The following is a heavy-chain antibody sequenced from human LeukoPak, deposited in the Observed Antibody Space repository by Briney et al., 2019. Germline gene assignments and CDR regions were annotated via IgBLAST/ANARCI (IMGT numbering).Heavy chain of an antibody. Sequence: GGSLRLSCAASGFTFSSYGMHWVRQAPGKGLEWVAVIWYDGSNKYYADSVKGRFTIFRDNSKNTLYLQMNSLRAEDTAVYYCAKVFTIYAFDIWGQGAMVTVSS. CDR1: GFTFSSYG. D-gene: IGHD3-10*01. CDR2: IWYDGSNK. CDR3: AKVFTIYAFDI. J-gene: IGHJ3*02. V-gene: IGHV3-33*06.